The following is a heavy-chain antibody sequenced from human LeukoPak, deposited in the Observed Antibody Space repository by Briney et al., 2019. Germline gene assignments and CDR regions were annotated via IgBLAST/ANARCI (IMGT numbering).Heavy chain of an antibody. CDR2: IYYSGST. CDR1: GGSTSRYY. CDR3: ARGEYQLLPFDY. J-gene: IGHJ4*02. D-gene: IGHD2-2*01. V-gene: IGHV4-59*01. Sequence: PSETLSLTCTVSGGSTSRYYWSWIRQPPGKGLEWIGYIYYSGSTNYNPSLKSRVTISADTSKNQFSLKLSSVTAADTAVYYCARGEYQLLPFDYWGQGTLVTVSS.